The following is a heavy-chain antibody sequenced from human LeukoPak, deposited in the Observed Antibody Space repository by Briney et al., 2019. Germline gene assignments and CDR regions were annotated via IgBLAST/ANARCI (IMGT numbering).Heavy chain of an antibody. CDR1: GFTFSNYA. V-gene: IGHV3-38-3*01. CDR2: ISGGST. Sequence: GGSLRLSCAASGFTFSNYAMRWVRQAPGKGLEWVSSISGGSTYYADSRKGRFTISRDNSKNTLHLQMNSLRAEDTAVYYCKNGYDYVWGSYRYLYGYWGQGTLVTVSS. D-gene: IGHD3-16*02. J-gene: IGHJ4*02. CDR3: KNGYDYVWGSYRYLYGY.